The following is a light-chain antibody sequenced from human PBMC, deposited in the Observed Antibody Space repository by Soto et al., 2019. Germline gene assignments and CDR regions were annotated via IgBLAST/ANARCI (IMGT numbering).Light chain of an antibody. CDR3: ATWDDSLNGYV. V-gene: IGLV1-44*01. CDR2: SNN. J-gene: IGLJ1*01. Sequence: QSVLTQPPSVSGTPAQRVTISCSGSSSNIGGNTVNWYQQLPGAAPKLLIYSNNQRPSGVPDRFSGSKSGTSASLAISGLQSEDEADYYCATWDDSLNGYVFGTGTKVTVL. CDR1: SSNIGGNT.